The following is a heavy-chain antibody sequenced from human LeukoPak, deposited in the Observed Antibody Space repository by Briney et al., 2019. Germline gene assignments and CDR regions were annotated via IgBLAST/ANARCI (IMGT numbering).Heavy chain of an antibody. V-gene: IGHV3-74*01. Sequence: PGGSLRLSCAASGFTFSNYWMHWVRQAPGKGLVWVSRIDGDGRSTSYADSVKGRFTISRDNAKNTLYLQMSSLRAEDTAVYYCARWYCSGGSCYLGNFDYWGQGTLVTVSS. J-gene: IGHJ4*02. CDR1: GFTFSNYW. CDR2: IDGDGRST. D-gene: IGHD2-15*01. CDR3: ARWYCSGGSCYLGNFDY.